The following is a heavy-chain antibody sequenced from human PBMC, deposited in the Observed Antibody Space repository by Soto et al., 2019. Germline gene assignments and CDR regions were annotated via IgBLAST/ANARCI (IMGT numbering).Heavy chain of an antibody. CDR3: ASDQVVPAAGI. J-gene: IGHJ3*02. CDR1: GYSFSNYW. Sequence: GESLKISCKGSGYSFSNYWIGWVRQMPGKGLEWMGIIYPGDSDTRYSPSFQGQVTISVDKSISTACLQWSSLKASDTAMYYCASDQVVPAAGIWGQGTMVTVSS. D-gene: IGHD2-2*01. V-gene: IGHV5-51*01. CDR2: IYPGDSDT.